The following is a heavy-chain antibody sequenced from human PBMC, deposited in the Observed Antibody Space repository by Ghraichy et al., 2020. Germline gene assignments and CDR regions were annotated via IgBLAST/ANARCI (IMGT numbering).Heavy chain of an antibody. CDR2: ISSSSSTI. CDR3: ARVATYYDFWSGYLSDY. D-gene: IGHD3-3*01. J-gene: IGHJ4*02. Sequence: GGSLRLSCAASGFTFSSYSMNWVRQAPGKGLEWVSYISSSSSTIYYADSVKGRFTISRDNAKNSLYLQMNSLRDEDTAVYYCARVATYYDFWSGYLSDYWGQGTLVTVSS. CDR1: GFTFSSYS. V-gene: IGHV3-48*02.